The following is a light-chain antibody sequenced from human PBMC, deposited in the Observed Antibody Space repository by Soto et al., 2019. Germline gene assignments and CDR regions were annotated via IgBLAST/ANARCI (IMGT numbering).Light chain of an antibody. CDR1: QGISNW. Sequence: DIQMTQSPSFVSASVGDRVTITCRASQGISNWLVWYQQKPGRAPKLLVHTTSNLESGVPSRFSGRGYATDFTLTISSMQPEDFATYYCQQTNNFPRTFGQGTKVEIK. CDR2: TTS. J-gene: IGKJ1*01. CDR3: QQTNNFPRT. V-gene: IGKV1-12*01.